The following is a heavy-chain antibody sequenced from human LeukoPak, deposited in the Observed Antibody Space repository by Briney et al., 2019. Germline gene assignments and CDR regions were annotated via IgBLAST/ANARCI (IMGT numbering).Heavy chain of an antibody. Sequence: SETLSLTCAVSGYSISSGYYWGWIREPPGKGLEWIGSIYHSGSTYYNPSLKSRVTISVDTSKNQFSLKLSSVTAADTAVYYCATNAHPYGDYVDYWGQGTLVTVSS. V-gene: IGHV4-38-2*01. CDR1: GYSISSGYY. J-gene: IGHJ4*02. D-gene: IGHD4-17*01. CDR2: IYHSGST. CDR3: ATNAHPYGDYVDY.